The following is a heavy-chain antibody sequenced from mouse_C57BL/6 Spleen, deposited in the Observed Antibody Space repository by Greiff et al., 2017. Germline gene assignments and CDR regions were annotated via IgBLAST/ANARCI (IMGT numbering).Heavy chain of an antibody. Sequence: QVQLQQSGPELVKPGASVKISCKASGYSFTSYYIHWVKQRPGQGLEWIGWIYPGSGNTKYNEKFKGKATLTAATSSSTAYMQLSSLTSEDSAVYYCARDDMDYGSSYLFAYWGQGTLVTVSA. CDR2: IYPGSGNT. CDR3: ARDDMDYGSSYLFAY. V-gene: IGHV1-66*01. CDR1: GYSFTSYY. J-gene: IGHJ3*01. D-gene: IGHD1-1*01.